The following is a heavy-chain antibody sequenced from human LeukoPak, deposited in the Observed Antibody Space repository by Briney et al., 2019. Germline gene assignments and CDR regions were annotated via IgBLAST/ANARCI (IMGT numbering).Heavy chain of an antibody. CDR1: GYTFTSYG. CDR3: ARESHVTREDY. Sequence: ASVTVSCKASGYTFTSYGISWVRQAPGQGLEWMGWISANDGNTDYPQKLQGRVTMTTDTSTSTAYMELRSLRSDDTAVYYCARESHVTREDYWGQGTLVTVSS. J-gene: IGHJ4*02. CDR2: ISANDGNT. V-gene: IGHV1-18*01. D-gene: IGHD3-10*01.